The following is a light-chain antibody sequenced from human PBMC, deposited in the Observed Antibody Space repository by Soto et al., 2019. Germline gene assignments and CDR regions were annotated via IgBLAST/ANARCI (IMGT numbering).Light chain of an antibody. CDR2: GAS. J-gene: IGKJ4*01. Sequence: EVVMTQSPATLSVSPLDRATLSCIASQNVNTNLAWYQQQPGQAPRLLIFGASTWATGIPARFSGSGSGTEFTLTISSLQPEDFAVYYCQQYNNWPLTFGGGTKVDIK. V-gene: IGKV3-15*01. CDR1: QNVNTN. CDR3: QQYNNWPLT.